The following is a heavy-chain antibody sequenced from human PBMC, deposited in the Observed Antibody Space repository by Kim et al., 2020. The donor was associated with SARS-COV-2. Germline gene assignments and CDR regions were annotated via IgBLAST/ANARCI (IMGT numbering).Heavy chain of an antibody. CDR3: ARGRDGSGSYYYWFDS. V-gene: IGHV4-34*01. CDR1: GGSFSGYY. Sequence: SETLSLTCAVYGGSFSGYYWSWIRQPPGKGLEWIGEINHSGSTNYNPSLKSRVTISVDTSKNQFSLKLSSVTAADTAVYYCARGRDGSGSYYYWFDSWGQRTLLTVSS. D-gene: IGHD3-10*01. J-gene: IGHJ5*01. CDR2: INHSGST.